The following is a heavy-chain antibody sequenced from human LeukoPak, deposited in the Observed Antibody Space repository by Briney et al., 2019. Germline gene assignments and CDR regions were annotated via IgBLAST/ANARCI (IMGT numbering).Heavy chain of an antibody. D-gene: IGHD3-10*01. J-gene: IGHJ3*02. CDR3: ARVMVRGAQVLAFDI. V-gene: IGHV1-3*01. Sequence: ASVKVSCKASGYTFTSYAMHWVRQAPGQRLEWMGWINAGNGNTKYSQKFQGRVTITRDTSASTAYMELSSLRSEDTAVYYCARVMVRGAQVLAFDIWGLGTMVTVSS. CDR2: INAGNGNT. CDR1: GYTFTSYA.